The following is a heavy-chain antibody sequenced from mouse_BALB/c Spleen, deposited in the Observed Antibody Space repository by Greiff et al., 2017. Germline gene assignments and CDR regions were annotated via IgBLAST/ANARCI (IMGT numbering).Heavy chain of an antibody. CDR3: ARVYDGDAMDY. V-gene: IGHV5-4*02. J-gene: IGHJ4*01. CDR1: GFTFSDYY. CDR2: ISDGGSYT. Sequence: EVKLMESGGGLVKPGGSLKLSCAASGFTFSDYYMYWVRQTPEKRLEWVATISDGGSYTYYPDSVKGRFTISRDNAKNNLYLQMSSLKSEDTAMYYCARVYDGDAMDYWGQGTSVTVSS. D-gene: IGHD2-12*01.